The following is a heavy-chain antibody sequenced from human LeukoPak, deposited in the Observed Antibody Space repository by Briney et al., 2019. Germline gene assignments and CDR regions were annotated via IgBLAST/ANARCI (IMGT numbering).Heavy chain of an antibody. CDR1: GFTFSSYS. CDR2: ITSSGSTT. D-gene: IGHD3-10*01. J-gene: IGHJ6*02. V-gene: IGHV3-48*02. CDR3: ARVVSGSYYGMDV. Sequence: GGSLRLSCAASGFTFSSYSMNWVRQAPGKGLEWVSDITSSGSTTYYADSVKGRFTISRDNAKNSLYLQMNSLRDEDTAVYYCARVVSGSYYGMDVWGQGTTVTVSS.